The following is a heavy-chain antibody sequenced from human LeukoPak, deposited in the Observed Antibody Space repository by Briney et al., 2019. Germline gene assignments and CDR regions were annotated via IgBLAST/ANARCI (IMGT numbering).Heavy chain of an antibody. D-gene: IGHD2-15*01. CDR2: IYYSGST. Sequence: PSEILSLTCTVSGGSISSGDYYWSWIRQPPGKGLEWIGYIYYSGSTYYNPSLKSRVTISVDTSKNQFSLKLSSVTAADTAVYYCARDPDWYCSGGSCYPSAWGQGTLVTVSS. V-gene: IGHV4-30-4*01. CDR3: ARDPDWYCSGGSCYPSA. J-gene: IGHJ5*02. CDR1: GGSISSGDYY.